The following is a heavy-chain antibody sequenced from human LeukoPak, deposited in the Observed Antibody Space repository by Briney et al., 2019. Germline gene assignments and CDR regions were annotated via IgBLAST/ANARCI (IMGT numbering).Heavy chain of an antibody. D-gene: IGHD5-24*01. CDR2: IKQDRSEK. Sequence: GGSLRLSCTASGFTFSRYWMNWVRQAPGKGLEWVAKIKQDRSEKYYGDSVKGRFTISRDNAKKSLYLQMNSLRAEDTAVYYCARETEMANLDYWGQGTLVTVSS. V-gene: IGHV3-7*04. J-gene: IGHJ4*02. CDR3: ARETEMANLDY. CDR1: GFTFSRYW.